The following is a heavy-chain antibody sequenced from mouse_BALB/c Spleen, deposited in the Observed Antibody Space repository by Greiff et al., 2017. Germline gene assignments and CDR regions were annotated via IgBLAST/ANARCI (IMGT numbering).Heavy chain of an antibody. V-gene: IGHV5-17*02. CDR3: ARCGYYPWFAY. J-gene: IGHJ3*01. D-gene: IGHD2-3*01. CDR1: GFTFSSFG. Sequence: EVKLVESGGGLVQPGGSRKLSCAASGFTFSSFGMHWVRQAPEKGLEWVAYISSGSSTIYYADTVKGRFTISRDNPKNTLFLQMTSLRSEDTAMYYCARCGYYPWFAYWGQGTLVTVSA. CDR2: ISSGSSTI.